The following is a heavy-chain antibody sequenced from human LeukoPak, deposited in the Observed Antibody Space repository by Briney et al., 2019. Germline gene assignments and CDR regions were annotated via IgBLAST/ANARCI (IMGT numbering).Heavy chain of an antibody. V-gene: IGHV1-69*13. CDR2: IIPIFGTA. D-gene: IGHD4-17*01. Sequence: SVKVSCKASGGTFISYAISWVRQAPGQGLEWMGGIIPIFGTANYAQKFQGRVTITADESTSTAYMELSRLRSEDTAVYYCASPTVTTSYYYGMDVWGKGTTVTVSS. CDR1: GGTFISYA. CDR3: ASPTVTTSYYYGMDV. J-gene: IGHJ6*04.